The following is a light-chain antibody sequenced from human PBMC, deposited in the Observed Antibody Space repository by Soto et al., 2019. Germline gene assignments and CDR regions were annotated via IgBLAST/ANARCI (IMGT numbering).Light chain of an antibody. J-gene: IGKJ1*01. Sequence: TQTPGTLSLYVKEIATPAFMGSQTVSSRFLAWYQQKPGQAPRLLIYGASTRATGIPARFSGSGSGTEFTLTISSLQSEDFAVYYCQQYNNWPWTFGQGTKVDI. CDR1: QTVSSRF. CDR3: QQYNNWPWT. CDR2: GAS. V-gene: IGKV3-15*01.